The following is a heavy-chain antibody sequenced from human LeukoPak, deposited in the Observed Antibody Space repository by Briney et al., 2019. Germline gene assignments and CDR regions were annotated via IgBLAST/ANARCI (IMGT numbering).Heavy chain of an antibody. CDR2: ISTSSSYI. V-gene: IGHV3-21*01. Sequence: GGSLRLSCAASGFTFNKYTMNWVRQAPGKGLEWVSSISTSSSYIYYADSVKGRFTISRDNAKNSLYLQMNSLRAEDTAVYYCARDRYYYGSRGRYMDVWDKGTTVTISS. CDR1: GFTFNKYT. D-gene: IGHD3-10*01. CDR3: ARDRYYYGSRGRYMDV. J-gene: IGHJ6*03.